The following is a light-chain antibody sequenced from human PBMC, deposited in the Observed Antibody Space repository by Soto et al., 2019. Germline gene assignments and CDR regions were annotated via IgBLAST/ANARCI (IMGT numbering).Light chain of an antibody. V-gene: IGLV1-47*01. Sequence: QSVLTQPPSASGTPGQRVSISCSGSRSNIGRNYVYWYQQLPGTAPKLLIQRNNERPSGVPDRFSGSKSGTSVSLAISGLRSEDEATYYCATWDASLNSPLFGGGTQLTVL. J-gene: IGLJ2*01. CDR1: RSNIGRNY. CDR3: ATWDASLNSPL. CDR2: RNN.